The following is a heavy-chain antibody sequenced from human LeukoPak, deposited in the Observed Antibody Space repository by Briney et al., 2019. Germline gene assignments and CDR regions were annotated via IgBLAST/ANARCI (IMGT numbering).Heavy chain of an antibody. J-gene: IGHJ4*02. V-gene: IGHV3-23*01. Sequence: GGSLRLSCAASGFIFINYAMNWVRQAPGKGLERVADIDNDGGETYYTDSVKGRFTISRDNSKNTLYLQMNSLRAEDTALYYCAKSGGRWSHFDYWGQGTLFTVSS. CDR3: AKSGGRWSHFDY. CDR2: IDNDGGET. D-gene: IGHD2-15*01. CDR1: GFIFINYA.